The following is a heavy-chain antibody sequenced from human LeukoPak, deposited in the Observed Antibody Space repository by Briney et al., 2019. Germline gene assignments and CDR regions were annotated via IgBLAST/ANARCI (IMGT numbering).Heavy chain of an antibody. CDR3: ARDRFFGMDV. J-gene: IGHJ6*02. V-gene: IGHV3-74*01. CDR2: INTDGGST. Sequence: GGSLRLSCAASGFTFSTYWMHWVRQAPGKGLVWVSRINTDGGSTTYADSVKGRFTISRDNAKNMLYLQMNSLRAEDTAVYYCARDRFFGMDVWGQGTTVTVS. CDR1: GFTFSTYW.